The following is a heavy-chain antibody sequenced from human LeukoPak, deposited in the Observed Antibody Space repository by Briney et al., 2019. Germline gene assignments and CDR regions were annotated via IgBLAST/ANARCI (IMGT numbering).Heavy chain of an antibody. D-gene: IGHD1-26*01. J-gene: IGHJ4*02. V-gene: IGHV1-24*01. Sequence: ASVKVSCKVSGYTLTELSMHWVRQAPGKGLEWMGGFDPEDGETIYAQKFQGRVTMTEDTSTDTAYMELSSLRSEDTAVYYRATKNIVGATFYFDYWGQGTLVTVSS. CDR3: ATKNIVGATFYFDY. CDR1: GYTLTELS. CDR2: FDPEDGET.